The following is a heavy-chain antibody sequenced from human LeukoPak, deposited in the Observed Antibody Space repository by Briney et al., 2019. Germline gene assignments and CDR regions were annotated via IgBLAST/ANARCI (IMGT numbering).Heavy chain of an antibody. D-gene: IGHD3-9*01. CDR2: IYYSGSP. J-gene: IGHJ4*02. CDR1: GGTISNYF. V-gene: IGHV4-59*01. CDR3: ARQSDILTGYPFDY. Sequence: SETLSLTCFISGGTISNYFWSWIRQPPGKGLDWIGYIYYSGSPYYNPSLRSRLTISVDTSKNQFSLKLSSMTAADTAVYYCARQSDILTGYPFDYWGQGTLVTVSS.